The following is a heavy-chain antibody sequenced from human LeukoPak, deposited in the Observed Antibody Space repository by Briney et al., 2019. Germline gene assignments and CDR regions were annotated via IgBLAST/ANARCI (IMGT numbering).Heavy chain of an antibody. D-gene: IGHD2-2*01. CDR2: IKQDGGEK. CDR1: GFTLGSYW. J-gene: IGHJ4*02. V-gene: IGHV3-7*01. Sequence: GGSLRLSCEASGFTLGSYWMSWVRQAPGKGLEWVANIKQDGGEKYYVDSVKGRFTIFRDNGKNSLYLQMTSLRAEDTAVYYCAKEDGGYCSSTSCYASSYWGQGTLVTVSS. CDR3: AKEDGGYCSSTSCYASSY.